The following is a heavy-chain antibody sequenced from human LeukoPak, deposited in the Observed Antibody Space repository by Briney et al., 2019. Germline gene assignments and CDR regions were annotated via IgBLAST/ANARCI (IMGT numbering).Heavy chain of an antibody. V-gene: IGHV3-13*01. J-gene: IGHJ6*04. CDR2: IGTAGEI. Sequence: GGSLRLSCAASGFTFRSYDMHWVRQATGKGLEWASGIGTAGEIYYPGSVKGRFTISRDNAKNSLYLQMNSLRAEDTAVYYCAELGITMIGGVWGKGTTVTISS. D-gene: IGHD3-10*02. CDR3: AELGITMIGGV. CDR1: GFTFRSYD.